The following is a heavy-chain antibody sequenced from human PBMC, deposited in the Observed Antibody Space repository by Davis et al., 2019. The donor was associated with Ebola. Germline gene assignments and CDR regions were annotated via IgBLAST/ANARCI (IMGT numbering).Heavy chain of an antibody. J-gene: IGHJ6*02. CDR1: GGSISSYY. CDR2: IYYSGST. CDR3: ARGNYYGSGSYYTYYYYYGMDV. D-gene: IGHD3-10*01. V-gene: IGHV4-59*01. Sequence: MPSETLSLTCAVSGGSISSYYWSWIRQPPGKGLEWIGYIYYSGSTNYNPSLKSRVTISVDTSKNQFSLKLSSVTAADTAVYYCARGNYYGSGSYYTYYYYYGMDVWGQGTTVTVSS.